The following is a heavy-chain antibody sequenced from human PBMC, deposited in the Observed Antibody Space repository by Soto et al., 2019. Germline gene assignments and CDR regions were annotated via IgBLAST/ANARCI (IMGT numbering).Heavy chain of an antibody. Sequence: SETLSLTCAVSGGSISSGGYSWSWVRQPPGKGLEWIGYIYHSGSTYYNPSLKSRVTISVDRSKNQFSLKLSSVTAADTAVYYCARVRRWGSWNFDYWGQGTLVTVSS. J-gene: IGHJ4*02. V-gene: IGHV4-30-2*01. CDR1: GGSISSGGYS. D-gene: IGHD7-27*01. CDR3: ARVRRWGSWNFDY. CDR2: IYHSGST.